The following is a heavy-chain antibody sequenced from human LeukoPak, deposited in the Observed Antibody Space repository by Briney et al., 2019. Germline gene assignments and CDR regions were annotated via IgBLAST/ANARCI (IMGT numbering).Heavy chain of an antibody. D-gene: IGHD3-10*01. J-gene: IGHJ4*02. Sequence: GGSLRLSCAASGFTVSSYWMSWVRQAPGKGLEWVANIKQDGSEKYYVDCVKGRFTISRDNAKNSLFLQMNSLRAEDTAVYWCTRDSQGSGIYSVDYWGQGTLVTVSS. CDR3: TRDSQGSGIYSVDY. CDR2: IKQDGSEK. CDR1: GFTVSSYW. V-gene: IGHV3-7*05.